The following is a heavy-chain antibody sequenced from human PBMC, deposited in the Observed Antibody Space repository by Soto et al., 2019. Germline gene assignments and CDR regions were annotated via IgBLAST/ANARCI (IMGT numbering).Heavy chain of an antibody. J-gene: IGHJ5*02. CDR2: INPNSGGT. CDR3: ARGTYDYVWGSYRYRVGVNWFDP. D-gene: IGHD3-16*02. CDR1: GYTFTGYY. V-gene: IGHV1-2*02. Sequence: QVQLVQSGAEVKKPGASVKVSCKASGYTFTGYYMHWVRQAPGQGLEWMGWINPNSGGTNYAQKFQGRVTMTRDTSISTAYMELSRLRSDDTAVYYCARGTYDYVWGSYRYRVGVNWFDPWGQGTLVTVSS.